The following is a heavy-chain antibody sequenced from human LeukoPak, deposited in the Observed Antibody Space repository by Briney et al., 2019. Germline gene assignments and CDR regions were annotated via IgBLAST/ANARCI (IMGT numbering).Heavy chain of an antibody. CDR3: ARDIVATSNWYFDL. J-gene: IGHJ2*01. Sequence: KSSETLSLTCTVSGGSISSYYWSWIRQPAGKGLEWIGRIYTSGSTNYNPSLKSRVTMSVDTSKNQFSLKLSSVTAADTAVYYCARDIVATSNWYFDLWGRGTLVTVSS. V-gene: IGHV4-4*07. CDR1: GGSISSYY. D-gene: IGHD5-12*01. CDR2: IYTSGST.